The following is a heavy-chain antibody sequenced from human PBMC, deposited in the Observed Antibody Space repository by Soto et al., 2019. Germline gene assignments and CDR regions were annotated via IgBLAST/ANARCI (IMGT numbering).Heavy chain of an antibody. V-gene: IGHV4-39*01. Sequence: QLQLQESGPGLVKPAETLSVTCTVSGGPISSSNHYWGWIRQPPGKGLEWIGSIYYIGSTYYNPSAQSRVTISVDTSKNQFSLKVRSVTAADTDVYFCARLGDRLNYSYMDVWGKGTTVTVSS. CDR1: GGPISSSNHY. J-gene: IGHJ6*03. CDR3: ARLGDRLNYSYMDV. D-gene: IGHD3-16*01. CDR2: IYYIGST.